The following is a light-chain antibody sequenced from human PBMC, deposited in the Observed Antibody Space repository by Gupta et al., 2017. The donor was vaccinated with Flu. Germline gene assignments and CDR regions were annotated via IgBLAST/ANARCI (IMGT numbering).Light chain of an antibody. J-gene: IGKJ3*01. Sequence: DRFTITCRASQRISNYLNGYQQKPGKAPKVLIFAASNFQSGLPSRFNGSGSGTEFSLTISDLQPDDFATYFCQETYSTPGGSFGPGTTVDVK. V-gene: IGKV1-39*01. CDR3: QETYSTPGGS. CDR1: QRISNY. CDR2: AAS.